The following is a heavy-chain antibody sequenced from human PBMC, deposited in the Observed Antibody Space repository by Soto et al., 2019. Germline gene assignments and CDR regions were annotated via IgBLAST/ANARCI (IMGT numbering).Heavy chain of an antibody. Sequence: QVQLVQSGAEVKKPGASVKVSCKASGYTFTNFGISWVRQAPGQGLEWMGWISAYNGNPNYAQNFQGIVIMTTDLSTTISYIVLSCLRCDDTTVYFCARGGTLIDYWGQGTLVTVSS. CDR1: GYTFTNFG. J-gene: IGHJ4*02. D-gene: IGHD1-26*01. CDR2: ISAYNGNP. V-gene: IGHV1-18*01. CDR3: ARGGTLIDY.